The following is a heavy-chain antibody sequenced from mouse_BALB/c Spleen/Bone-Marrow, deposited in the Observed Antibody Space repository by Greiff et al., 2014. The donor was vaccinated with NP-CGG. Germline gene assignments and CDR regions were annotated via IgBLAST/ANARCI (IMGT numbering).Heavy chain of an antibody. CDR3: ARDTMDY. CDR2: IYPGNVNT. V-gene: IGHV1S56*01. CDR1: GYTFTSYY. Sequence: VQLVESGPELVKPGASVRISCKASGYTFTSYYIHWVKQRPGQGLEWIGWIYPGNVNTKYNEKFKGKATLTADKSSSTAYMQLSSLTSEDSAVYFYARDTMDYWGQGTSVTVSS. J-gene: IGHJ4*01.